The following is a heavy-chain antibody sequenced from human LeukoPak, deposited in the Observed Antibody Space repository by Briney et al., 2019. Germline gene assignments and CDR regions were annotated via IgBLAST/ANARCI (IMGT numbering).Heavy chain of an antibody. CDR2: INAGNGNT. V-gene: IGHV1-3*01. CDR3: ARVRDLITFGGVIVKDAFDI. J-gene: IGHJ3*02. CDR1: GYTFTSYA. Sequence: ASVKVSCKASGYTFTSYAMHWVRQAPGQRLEWMGWINAGNGNTKYSQKFQGRVTITRDTSASTAYMELRSLRSDDTAVYYCARVRDLITFGGVIVKDAFDIWGQGTMVTVSS. D-gene: IGHD3-16*02.